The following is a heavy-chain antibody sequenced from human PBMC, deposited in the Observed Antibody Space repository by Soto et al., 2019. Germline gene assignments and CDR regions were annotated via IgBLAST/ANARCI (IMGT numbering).Heavy chain of an antibody. CDR2: IYPGGVNV. CDR3: ATKGRWYVGYYYYGMDV. D-gene: IGHD6-13*01. Sequence: GASVKVSCKAIGYSFTSHYMHWVRQAPGQGLEWMGTIYPGGVNVAYAQKFEGRVTMTEDTSTDTAYMELSSLRSEDTAVYYCATKGRWYVGYYYYGMDVWG. J-gene: IGHJ6*02. CDR1: GYSFTSHY. V-gene: IGHV1-46*01.